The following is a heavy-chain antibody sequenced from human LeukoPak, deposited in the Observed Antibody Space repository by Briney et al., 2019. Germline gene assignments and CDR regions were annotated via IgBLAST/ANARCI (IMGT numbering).Heavy chain of an antibody. J-gene: IGHJ4*02. Sequence: PGGSLRLSCAASGFTFSSYAMNWVRQTPGKGLEWVSSITSSSTYIYYGDSVKGRFTIPRDNAKNSLYLQMNSLRAEDTAVYYCARRYCSSTNCYAFESWGQGTLVTVSS. CDR1: GFTFSSYA. CDR2: ITSSSTYI. V-gene: IGHV3-21*01. CDR3: ARRYCSSTNCYAFES. D-gene: IGHD2-2*01.